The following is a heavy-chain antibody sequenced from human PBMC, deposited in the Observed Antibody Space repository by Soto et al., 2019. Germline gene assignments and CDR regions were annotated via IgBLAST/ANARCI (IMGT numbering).Heavy chain of an antibody. CDR2: INWNSGIT. CDR3: TKWRGALTVVSSWFDR. D-gene: IGHD3-22*01. J-gene: IGHJ5*02. CDR1: GFTFEDHA. Sequence: EVQLVESGGGLVQPGKSLKLSCVAIGFTFEDHAMHWIRQVPGKGLEWVAGINWNSGITGYADSVKGRFTISRDNANNSLHFEMNSLRSEDRAFYSCTKWRGALTVVSSWFDRWGEGTPVSGSS. V-gene: IGHV3-9*01.